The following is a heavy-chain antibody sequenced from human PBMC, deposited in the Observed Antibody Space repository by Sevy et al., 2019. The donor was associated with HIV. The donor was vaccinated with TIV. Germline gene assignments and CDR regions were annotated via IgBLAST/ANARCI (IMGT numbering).Heavy chain of an antibody. Sequence: GGSLRLSCTASGFTFSSAWMSWVRQAPGKGLEWVGRIKSEFDGGAIDYAAPVKGRFSISREDSKNTVYLQMNSLKTEDTAVYYCIADPAYRGYDEEVINYYFYGMDVWGQGTTVTVSS. CDR2: IKSEFDGGAI. CDR3: IADPAYRGYDEEVINYYFYGMDV. J-gene: IGHJ6*02. CDR1: GFTFSSAW. D-gene: IGHD5-12*01. V-gene: IGHV3-15*01.